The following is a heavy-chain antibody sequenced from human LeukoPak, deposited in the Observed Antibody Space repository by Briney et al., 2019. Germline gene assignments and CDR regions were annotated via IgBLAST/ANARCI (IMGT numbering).Heavy chain of an antibody. Sequence: GASVKVSCKASGGTFSSYAISWVRQAPGQGLEWMGRIIPILGIANYAQKFQGRVTITADKPTSTAYMELSSLRSEDTAVYYCARIKYGGSDAFDIWGQGTMVTVSS. V-gene: IGHV1-69*04. CDR2: IIPILGIA. CDR3: ARIKYGGSDAFDI. J-gene: IGHJ3*02. CDR1: GGTFSSYA. D-gene: IGHD4-23*01.